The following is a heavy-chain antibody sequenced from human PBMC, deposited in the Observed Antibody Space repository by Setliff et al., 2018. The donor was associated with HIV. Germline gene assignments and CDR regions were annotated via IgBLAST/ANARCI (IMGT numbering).Heavy chain of an antibody. CDR1: GFTFETYT. D-gene: IGHD6-6*01. J-gene: IGHJ2*01. CDR3: AKGYSSSSGRYFDL. CDR2: INTDESST. Sequence: GGSLRLSCVGSGFTFETYTINWVRLAPGKGLEWVSRINTDESSTTYADSVKGRFTISRDNAKNTLYLQMNSLRAEDTAVYYCAKGYSSSSGRYFDLWGRGTLVTVSS. V-gene: IGHV3-74*01.